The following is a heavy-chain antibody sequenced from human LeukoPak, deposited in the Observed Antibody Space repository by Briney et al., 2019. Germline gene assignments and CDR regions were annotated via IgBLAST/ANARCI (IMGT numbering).Heavy chain of an antibody. CDR1: GFTFSSYA. J-gene: IGHJ3*02. CDR2: ISHSGDTR. D-gene: IGHD2-15*01. V-gene: IGHV3-23*01. CDR3: AKDVGDHSFDI. Sequence: GGSLRLSCAASGFTFSSYAMSWDRQAPVKGLEWVSAISHSGDTRYYADSVKGRFTISRDNSQNTLYLQMNSLRAEDTAIYYCAKDVGDHSFDIWGQGTMVTVSS.